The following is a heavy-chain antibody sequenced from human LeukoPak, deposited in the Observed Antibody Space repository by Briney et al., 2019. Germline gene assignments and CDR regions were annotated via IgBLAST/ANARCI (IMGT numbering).Heavy chain of an antibody. V-gene: IGHV3-53*01. CDR1: GFTVSSNY. J-gene: IGHJ4*02. D-gene: IGHD1-26*01. Sequence: GGSLRLSCAASGFTVSSNYMSWVRQAPGKGLEWVSVIYSGGRTYYADSVKGGFTISRDNSKNTLYLQMNSLRTEDTAVYYCARDLGVGAGDYPVDYWGQGTLVTVSS. CDR2: IYSGGRT. CDR3: ARDLGVGAGDYPVDY.